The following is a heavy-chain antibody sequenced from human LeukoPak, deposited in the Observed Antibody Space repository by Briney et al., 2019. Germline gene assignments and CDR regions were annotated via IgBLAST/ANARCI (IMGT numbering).Heavy chain of an antibody. CDR3: AKDPLSDGTTLDY. J-gene: IGHJ4*02. Sequence: GGSLRLSFAASGFTFSSYAMSWVRQAPGKGLEWVSAISGSGGGTYYADSVKGRFTISRDNSKNTRYLQMNSLRAEDTAVYYCAKDPLSDGTTLDYWGQGTLVTVSS. D-gene: IGHD1-1*01. V-gene: IGHV3-23*01. CDR1: GFTFSSYA. CDR2: ISGSGGGT.